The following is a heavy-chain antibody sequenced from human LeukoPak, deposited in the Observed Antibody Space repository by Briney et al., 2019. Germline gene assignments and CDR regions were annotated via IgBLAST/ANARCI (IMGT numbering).Heavy chain of an antibody. J-gene: IGHJ6*03. CDR2: ISSNGGST. CDR1: GFTFSSYA. Sequence: PGGSLRLSCAASGFTFSSYAMHWVRQAPGKGLEYVSAISSNGGSTYYANSVKGRFTISRDNSKNTLYLQMGSPRAEDMAVYYCARSVVYYYYYMDVWGKGTTVTVSS. CDR3: ARSVVYYYYYMDV. V-gene: IGHV3-64*01.